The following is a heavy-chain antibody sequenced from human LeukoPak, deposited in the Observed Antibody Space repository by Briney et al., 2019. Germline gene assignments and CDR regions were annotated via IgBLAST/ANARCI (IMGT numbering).Heavy chain of an antibody. CDR3: ARGVAVAGPFDY. CDR1: GGSISSYY. D-gene: IGHD6-19*01. V-gene: IGHV4-59*01. J-gene: IGHJ4*02. Sequence: SETLSLTCTVSGGSISSYYWSWIRQPPGKGLEWIGYIYYSGSTNYNPSLKSRVTISVDTSKNQFSLKLSSVTAADTAMYYCARGVAVAGPFDYWGQGTLVTVSS. CDR2: IYYSGST.